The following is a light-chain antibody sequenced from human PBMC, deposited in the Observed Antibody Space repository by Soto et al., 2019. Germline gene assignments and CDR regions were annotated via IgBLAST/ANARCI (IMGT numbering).Light chain of an antibody. V-gene: IGLV2-8*01. CDR2: EVN. Sequence: QSVLTQPPSASGSPGQSVTISCTGTSSDVGAYNYVSWYQHHPGKAPKLMVYEVNKRPSGVPDRFSGSKSGNTASLTVSGLQAEDEAEYYCLLSYNGPYVFGTGTKVTVL. CDR1: SSDVGAYNY. J-gene: IGLJ1*01. CDR3: LLSYNGPYV.